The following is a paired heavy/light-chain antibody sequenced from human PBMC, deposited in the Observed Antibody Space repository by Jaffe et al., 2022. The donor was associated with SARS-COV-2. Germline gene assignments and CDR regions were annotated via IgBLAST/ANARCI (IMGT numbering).Light chain of an antibody. Sequence: DIVMTQSPDSLAVSLGERATINCKSSQSVLFSSNNKNYLAWYQQKPGQPPKLLIYWASTRESGVPDRFSGSGSGTDFTLTISSLQAEDVAVYYCQQYYGTPWTFGQGTKVEIK. CDR2: WAS. V-gene: IGKV4-1*01. CDR1: QSVLFSSNNKNY. CDR3: QQYYGTPWT. J-gene: IGKJ1*01.
Heavy chain of an antibody. D-gene: IGHD2-15*01. J-gene: IGHJ4*02. CDR1: GGSVSSGNYY. CDR3: ARVEGYSYGVGVLDY. CDR2: SGST. Sequence: QVQLQESGPGLVKPSETLSLTCTVSGGSVSSGNYYWSWIRQPPGKGLEWIGYSGSTNYNPSLKSRVTISVDTSKNQFSLKLSSVTAADTAVYYCARVEGYSYGVGVLDYWGQGTLVTVSS. V-gene: IGHV4-61*01.